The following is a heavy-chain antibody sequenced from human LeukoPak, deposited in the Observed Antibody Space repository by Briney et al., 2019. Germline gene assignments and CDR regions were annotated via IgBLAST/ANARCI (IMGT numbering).Heavy chain of an antibody. CDR2: INHSGST. CDR1: GFTFSSYA. D-gene: IGHD1-26*01. J-gene: IGHJ6*02. CDR3: AGVGAAVDYYYYGMDV. Sequence: GSLRLSCAASGFTFSSYAMSWVRQPPGKGLEWIGEINHSGSTNYTPSLKSRVTISVDTSKNQFSLKLSSVTAADTAVYYCAGVGAAVDYYYYGMDVWGQGTTVTVSS. V-gene: IGHV4-34*01.